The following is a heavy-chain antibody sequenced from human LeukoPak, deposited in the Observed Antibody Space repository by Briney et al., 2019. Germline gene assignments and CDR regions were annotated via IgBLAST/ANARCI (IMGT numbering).Heavy chain of an antibody. J-gene: IGHJ4*02. D-gene: IGHD3-3*01. V-gene: IGHV3-21*01. CDR3: AREKYDFWSGYYCY. CDR1: GFTFSSYS. Sequence: GGSLRLSCAASGFTFSSYSMNWVRQAPGKGLEWVSSISSSSSYIYYADSVKGRFTISRDNAKNSLYLQMNSLRAEDTAVYYCAREKYDFWSGYYCYWGQGTLVTVPS. CDR2: ISSSSSYI.